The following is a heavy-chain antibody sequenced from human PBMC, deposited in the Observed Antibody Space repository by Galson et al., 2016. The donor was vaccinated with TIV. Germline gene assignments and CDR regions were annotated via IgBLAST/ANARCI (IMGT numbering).Heavy chain of an antibody. CDR1: GYTFNNFG. J-gene: IGHJ5*02. D-gene: IGHD3-9*01. Sequence: SVKVSCKASGYTFNNFGITWVRQAPGQGLEWMGWISGYSVNTNYAQKFQGRVTMTTDTSTSTAYMELRSLGSDDTAVYYCARAGGPHFDVLETLLDWFDPWGQGTLVTVS. CDR2: ISGYSVNT. CDR3: ARAGGPHFDVLETLLDWFDP. V-gene: IGHV1-18*01.